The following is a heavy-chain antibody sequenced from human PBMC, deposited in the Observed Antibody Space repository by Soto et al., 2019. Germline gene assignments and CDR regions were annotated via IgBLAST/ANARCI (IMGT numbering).Heavy chain of an antibody. D-gene: IGHD4-17*01. Sequence: QVQLVQSGAEVKKPGSSVKVSCKASGGTFSSYTISWVRQAPGQGLEWMGRIIPILGIANYAQKFQGRVTITADKSTSPAYMELSSLRSEDTAVYYCARKPITYGDYADYWGQGTLVTVSS. V-gene: IGHV1-69*02. CDR3: ARKPITYGDYADY. J-gene: IGHJ4*02. CDR1: GGTFSSYT. CDR2: IIPILGIA.